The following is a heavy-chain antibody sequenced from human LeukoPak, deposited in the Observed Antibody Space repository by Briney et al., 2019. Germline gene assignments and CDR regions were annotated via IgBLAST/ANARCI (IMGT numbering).Heavy chain of an antibody. D-gene: IGHD1-14*01. J-gene: IGHJ4*02. Sequence: GGSLRLSCAASGFTFSSYSMNWVRQAPGKGLEWVSAISGSGGSTYYADSVKGRFTISRDNSKNTLYLQMNSLRAEDTAVYYCAHNGIGRARVDYWGQGTLVTFSS. CDR2: ISGSGGST. CDR1: GFTFSSYS. V-gene: IGHV3-23*01. CDR3: AHNGIGRARVDY.